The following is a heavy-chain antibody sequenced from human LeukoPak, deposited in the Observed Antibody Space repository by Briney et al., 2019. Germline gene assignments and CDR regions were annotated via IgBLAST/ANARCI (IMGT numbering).Heavy chain of an antibody. CDR3: ARDSSYYGSGSYP. CDR1: GGSISSYY. V-gene: IGHV4-59*01. Sequence: SGTLSLTCTVSGGSISSYYWSWIRQPPGKGLEWIGYIYYSGSTNYNPSLKSRVTISVDTSKNQFSLKLSSVTAADTAMYYCARDSSYYGSGSYPWGQGTLVTVS. CDR2: IYYSGST. J-gene: IGHJ5*02. D-gene: IGHD3-10*01.